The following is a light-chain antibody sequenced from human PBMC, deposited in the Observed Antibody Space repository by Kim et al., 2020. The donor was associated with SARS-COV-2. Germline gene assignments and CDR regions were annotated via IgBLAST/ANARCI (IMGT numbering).Light chain of an antibody. J-gene: IGLJ2*01. CDR2: GKN. V-gene: IGLV3-19*01. CDR3: NSRDSSGNHPHVV. Sequence: GQTVRIPCQRGGLRSSYASWYHQKPGQAPVLVIYGKNNRPSGIPDRFSGSSSGNTASLTITGAQAEDEADYYCNSRDSSGNHPHVVFGGGTQLTVL. CDR1: GLRSSY.